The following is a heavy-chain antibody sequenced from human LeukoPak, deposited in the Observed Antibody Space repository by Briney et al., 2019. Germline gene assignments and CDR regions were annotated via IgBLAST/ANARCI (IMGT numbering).Heavy chain of an antibody. CDR3: ARFKAGTFPGLDAFDI. J-gene: IGHJ3*02. CDR2: IYTSGST. D-gene: IGHD1-1*01. Sequence: SETLSLTCTVSGDSISGYYWSWIRQPAGKGLEWIGRIYTSGSTNYNPSLKSRVTISVDTSKNQFSLKLSSVTAADTAVYYCARFKAGTFPGLDAFDIWGQGTMVTVSS. CDR1: GDSISGYY. V-gene: IGHV4-4*07.